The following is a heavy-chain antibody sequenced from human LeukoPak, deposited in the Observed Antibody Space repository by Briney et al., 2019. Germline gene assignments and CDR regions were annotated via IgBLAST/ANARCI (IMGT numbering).Heavy chain of an antibody. CDR2: INWNGGST. V-gene: IGHV3-20*04. D-gene: IGHD2-2*01. J-gene: IGHJ6*03. CDR3: ARDIVVVPAAQNYYYYYMDV. Sequence: PGGSLRLSCAASGFTFDDYGMSWVRQAPGKGLEWVSGINWNGGSTGYADSVKGRFTISRGNAKNSLYLQMNSPRAEDTALYYCARDIVVVPAAQNYYYYYMDVWGKGTTVTVSS. CDR1: GFTFDDYG.